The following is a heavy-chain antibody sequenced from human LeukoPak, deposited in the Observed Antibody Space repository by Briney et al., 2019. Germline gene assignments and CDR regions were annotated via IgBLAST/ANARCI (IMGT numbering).Heavy chain of an antibody. CDR2: INSDGSST. Sequence: GGSLRLSCAASGFTFSSYWMHWVRQAPGKGLVWVSRINSDGSSTSYADSVKGRFTISRDKAKNTLYLQMNSLKAEDTAVYYCARGGGYYDYVWGSYRYTGDWFDPWGQGTLVTVSS. J-gene: IGHJ5*02. D-gene: IGHD3-16*02. CDR3: ARGGGYYDYVWGSYRYTGDWFDP. V-gene: IGHV3-74*01. CDR1: GFTFSSYW.